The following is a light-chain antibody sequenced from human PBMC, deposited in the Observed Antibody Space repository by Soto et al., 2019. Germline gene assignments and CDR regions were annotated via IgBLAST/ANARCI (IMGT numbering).Light chain of an antibody. CDR1: AFNIGAGRD. Sequence: QSVLTQPPSVSGAPGQRVTISCTGTAFNIGAGRDVHWYQLLPGTAPKLLIYVNTNRASGVPDRFSGSRSGASASLAITGLLAEDEADYYCQSYDNSLSAVVFGGGTKVTVL. CDR2: VNT. CDR3: QSYDNSLSAVV. J-gene: IGLJ2*01. V-gene: IGLV1-40*01.